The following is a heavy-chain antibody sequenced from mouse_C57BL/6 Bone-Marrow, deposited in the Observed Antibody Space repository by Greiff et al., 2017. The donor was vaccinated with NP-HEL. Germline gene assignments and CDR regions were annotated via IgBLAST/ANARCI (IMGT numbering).Heavy chain of an antibody. D-gene: IGHD3-2*02. V-gene: IGHV14-4*01. CDR3: TQTAQVLDY. CDR2: IDPENGDT. CDR1: GFNIKDDY. Sequence: DVQLQESGAELVRPGASVKLSCTASGFNIKDDYMHWVKQRPEQGLEWIGWIDPENGDTEYASKFQGKATITADTSSNTAYLQLSSLTSEDTAVYYCTQTAQVLDYWGQGTTLTVSS. J-gene: IGHJ2*01.